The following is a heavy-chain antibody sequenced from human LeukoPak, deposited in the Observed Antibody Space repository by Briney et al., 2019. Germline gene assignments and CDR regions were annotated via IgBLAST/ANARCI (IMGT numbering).Heavy chain of an antibody. D-gene: IGHD3-10*01. V-gene: IGHV1-69*13. Sequence: ASLKVSCKASGGTFSSYAISWVRQAPGQGLEWMGGIIPIFGTANYAQKFQGRVTITADESTSTAYMELSSLRSEDTAVYYCARPNYGSGTEDAFDIWGQGTMVTVSS. CDR2: IIPIFGTA. J-gene: IGHJ3*02. CDR1: GGTFSSYA. CDR3: ARPNYGSGTEDAFDI.